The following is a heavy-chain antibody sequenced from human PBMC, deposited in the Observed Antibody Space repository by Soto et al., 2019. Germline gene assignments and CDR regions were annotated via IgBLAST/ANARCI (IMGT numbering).Heavy chain of an antibody. CDR1: GFTFSDYS. Sequence: GGSLRLSCAASGFTFSDYSMNWVRQAPGKGLEWVSYISLRSSTIYYADSVKDRFIISRDDAARSLYLQMNSLTYDDTAVYYCAFSGTYGVYWGQGALVTVSS. V-gene: IGHV3-48*02. D-gene: IGHD1-26*01. J-gene: IGHJ4*02. CDR2: ISLRSSTI. CDR3: AFSGTYGVY.